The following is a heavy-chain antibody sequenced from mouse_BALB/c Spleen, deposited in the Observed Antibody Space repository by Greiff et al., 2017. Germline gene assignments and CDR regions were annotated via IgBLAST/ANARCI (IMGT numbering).Heavy chain of an antibody. CDR1: GYTFTSYT. Sequence: VQLQQSGAEMARPGASVKMSCKASGYTFTSYTMHWVKQRPGQGLEWIGAIYPGDGDTRYTQKFKGKATLTADKSSSTAYMQLSSLASEDSAVYYCARSGLSYAMDYWGQGTSVTVSS. V-gene: IGHV1-87*01. CDR3: ARSGLSYAMDY. CDR2: IYPGDGDT. J-gene: IGHJ4*01. D-gene: IGHD3-1*01.